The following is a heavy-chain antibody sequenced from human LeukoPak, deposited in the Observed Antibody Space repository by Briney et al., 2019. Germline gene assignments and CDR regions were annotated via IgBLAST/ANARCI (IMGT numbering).Heavy chain of an antibody. Sequence: SETLSLTCTVSGGSISSGSYYWSWIRQPAGKGLEWIGRIYTSGSTNYNPSLKSRVTISVDTSKNQFSPKLSSVTAADTAVYYCASFTYYYDSSGYYYDYWGQGTLVTVSS. D-gene: IGHD3-22*01. CDR3: ASFTYYYDSSGYYYDY. V-gene: IGHV4-61*02. J-gene: IGHJ4*02. CDR1: GGSISSGSYY. CDR2: IYTSGST.